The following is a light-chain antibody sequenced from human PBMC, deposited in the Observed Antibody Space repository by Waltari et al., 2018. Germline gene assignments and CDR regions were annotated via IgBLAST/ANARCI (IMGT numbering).Light chain of an antibody. CDR1: SSYIGNTY. J-gene: IGLJ3*02. V-gene: IGLV1-51*01. Sequence: QSVLTQPPSVSAAPGQRVPISCSGSSSYIGNTYVSWYQQLPGTAPKLLISDKDKRFAGIPERSGGSKCGTSATSGIAGLQTDDEADYYCGTWDNSLSAGRVFGGGTKLTVL. CDR3: GTWDNSLSAGRV. CDR2: DKD.